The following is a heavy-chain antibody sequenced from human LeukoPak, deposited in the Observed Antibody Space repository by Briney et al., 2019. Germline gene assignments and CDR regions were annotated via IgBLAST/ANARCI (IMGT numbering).Heavy chain of an antibody. CDR3: ARDFRDIVVVPAASGYNWFDP. Sequence: GGSLRLSCAASGFTFSSYSMNWVRQAPGKGLEWVSYISSRSRTIYYADSVKGRFTISRDNAKNSLYLQMNSLRAEDTAVYYCARDFRDIVVVPAASGYNWFDPWGQGTLVTVSS. CDR2: ISSRSRTI. CDR1: GFTFSSYS. D-gene: IGHD2-2*01. J-gene: IGHJ5*02. V-gene: IGHV3-48*01.